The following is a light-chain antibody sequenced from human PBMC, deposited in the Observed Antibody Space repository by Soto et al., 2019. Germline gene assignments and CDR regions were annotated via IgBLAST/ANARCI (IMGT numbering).Light chain of an antibody. J-gene: IGKJ2*01. CDR3: QHYTTYPYT. Sequence: DTQMTQSPSTLSASVGDRVTITCRASHSVNRWLAWYQQKPGKAPNLLIHRASTLQSGVPSRFSGSGSGTEFTLTISSLQPDDFATYYCQHYTTYPYTFGQGTRLEIK. V-gene: IGKV1-5*03. CDR2: RAS. CDR1: HSVNRW.